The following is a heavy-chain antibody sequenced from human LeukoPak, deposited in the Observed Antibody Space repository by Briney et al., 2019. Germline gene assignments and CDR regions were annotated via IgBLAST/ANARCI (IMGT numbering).Heavy chain of an antibody. J-gene: IGHJ5*02. V-gene: IGHV6-1*01. CDR1: GDSVSSNSAA. CDR3: ARVGQWLVQNWFDP. CDR2: TYYRSKWYN. Sequence: SQTLSLTCAISGDSVSSNSAAWNWIRQSPSRGLEWLGRTYYRSKWYNDYAVSVKSRITINPYTSKNQFSLQLNSVTPEDTAVYYCARVGQWLVQNWFDPWGQGTLVTVSS. D-gene: IGHD6-19*01.